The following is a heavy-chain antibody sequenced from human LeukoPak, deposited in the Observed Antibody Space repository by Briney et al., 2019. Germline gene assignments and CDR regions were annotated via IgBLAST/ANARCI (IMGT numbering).Heavy chain of an antibody. Sequence: GGSLRLSCAASGFTVSSNYMSWVRQAPGKGLEWVSVIYSGGNTHYADSVKGRFTISRDNSKNTLYLQMNSLRAEDTAVYYCARVPPSGYYFDYWGQGTLVTVSS. CDR2: IYSGGNT. V-gene: IGHV3-66*02. CDR3: ARVPPSGYYFDY. J-gene: IGHJ4*02. D-gene: IGHD5-12*01. CDR1: GFTVSSNY.